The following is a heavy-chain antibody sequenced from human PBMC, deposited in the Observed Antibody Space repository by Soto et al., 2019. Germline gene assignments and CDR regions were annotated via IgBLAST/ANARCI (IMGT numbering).Heavy chain of an antibody. Sequence: ASVKVSCKGSGDTFTSYGFNWVRQAPGQGLEWMGRISVYSGVTNYAQKFQDRVTMTADTSTSTAYMELRRLTSDDTALYYCARASAVTAWAESWGQGTLVTVSS. D-gene: IGHD2-21*02. CDR1: GDTFTSYG. V-gene: IGHV1-18*01. J-gene: IGHJ5*02. CDR3: ARASAVTAWAES. CDR2: ISVYSGVT.